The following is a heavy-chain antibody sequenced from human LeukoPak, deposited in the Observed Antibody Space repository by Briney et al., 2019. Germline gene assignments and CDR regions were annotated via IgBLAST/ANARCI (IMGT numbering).Heavy chain of an antibody. CDR3: ARDYGWFGELNDY. Sequence: HGGSLRLSCAASGFTFSSYAMSWVRQAPGKGLEWVSVISGSGGSTYYADSVKGRFTISRDNSKNTLYLQMNSLRAEDAAVYYCARDYGWFGELNDYWGQGTLVTVSS. V-gene: IGHV3-23*01. CDR1: GFTFSSYA. D-gene: IGHD3-10*01. CDR2: ISGSGGST. J-gene: IGHJ4*02.